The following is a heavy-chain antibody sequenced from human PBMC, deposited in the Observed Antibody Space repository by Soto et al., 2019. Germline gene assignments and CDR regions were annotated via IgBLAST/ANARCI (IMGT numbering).Heavy chain of an antibody. CDR2: ISGSGGST. CDR1: GFTFSSYA. Sequence: PGGSLRLSCAASGFTFSSYAMSWVRQAPGKGLEWVSAISGSGGSTYYADSVKGRFTISRDNSKNTLYLQMNSLRAEDTAVYYCAKLVLRGSYIYYFVYWGQGTLVTVSS. V-gene: IGHV3-23*01. CDR3: AKLVLRGSYIYYFVY. D-gene: IGHD1-26*01. J-gene: IGHJ4*02.